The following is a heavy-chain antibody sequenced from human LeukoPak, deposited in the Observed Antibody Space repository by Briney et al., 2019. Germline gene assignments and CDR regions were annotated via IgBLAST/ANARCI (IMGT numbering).Heavy chain of an antibody. V-gene: IGHV3-33*01. CDR2: ICDGGSRE. CDR3: ARDLKSGYVDS. D-gene: IGHD3-3*01. CDR1: GFTFSNYG. J-gene: IGHJ4*02. Sequence: PGRSLRLSCATSGFTFSNYGMHWVRRAPGKGLEWVAVICDGGSREHFADSVKGRFTISRDNSKNTVVLQMNSLRGEDTAVYYCARDLKSGYVDSWGQGTLVTVSS.